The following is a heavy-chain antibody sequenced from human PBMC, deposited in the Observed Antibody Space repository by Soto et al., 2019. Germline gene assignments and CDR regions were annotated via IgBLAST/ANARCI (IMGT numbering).Heavy chain of an antibody. D-gene: IGHD1-26*01. CDR2: FDPEDGET. CDR1: GYTLTELS. J-gene: IGHJ3*02. V-gene: IGHV1-24*01. Sequence: ASVKVSCKVSGYTLTELSMHWVRQAPGKGLEWMGGFDPEDGETIYAQKFQGRVTMTEDTSTDTAYMELSSLRSEDTAVYYCATRMGYYSGSYYTYSDAFDIWGQGTMVTVSS. CDR3: ATRMGYYSGSYYTYSDAFDI.